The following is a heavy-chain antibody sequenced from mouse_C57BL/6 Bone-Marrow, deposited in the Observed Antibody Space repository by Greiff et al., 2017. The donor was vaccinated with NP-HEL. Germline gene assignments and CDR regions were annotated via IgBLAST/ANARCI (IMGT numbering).Heavy chain of an antibody. CDR3: ASPRQLRLYYFDY. Sequence: EVQLVESGGGLVQPGGSLKLSCAASGFTFSDYGMAWVRQAPRKGPEWVAFISNLAYSIYYADTVTGRFTISRENAKNTLYLEMSSLRSEDTAMYYCASPRQLRLYYFDYWGQGTTLPVSS. V-gene: IGHV5-15*01. CDR1: GFTFSDYG. CDR2: ISNLAYSI. D-gene: IGHD3-2*02. J-gene: IGHJ2*01.